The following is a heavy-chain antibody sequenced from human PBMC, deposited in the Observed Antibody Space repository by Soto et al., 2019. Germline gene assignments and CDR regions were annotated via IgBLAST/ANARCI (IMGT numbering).Heavy chain of an antibody. CDR3: ARCLWSFNY. V-gene: IGHV3-33*01. CDR1: GFTFSSYG. CDR2: IWYDGGNK. Sequence: QVQLVESGGGVVQPGRSLRLSCAASGFTFSSYGMHWVRQAPGKGLEWVAVIWYDGGNKYYADSVKGRFTISRDHSKKTLYLQMNRRRAEETAVYYCARCLWSFNYWGQGTLVSVSS. J-gene: IGHJ4*02. D-gene: IGHD3-10*01.